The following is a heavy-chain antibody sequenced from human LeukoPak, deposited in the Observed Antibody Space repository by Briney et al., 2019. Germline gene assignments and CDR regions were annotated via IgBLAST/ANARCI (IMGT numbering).Heavy chain of an antibody. CDR1: GFTFSSYG. CDR2: IRYDGSNK. D-gene: IGHD1-26*01. V-gene: IGHV3-30*02. Sequence: PGGSLRLSCAASGFTFSSYGMHWVRQAPGKGLEWVAFIRYDGSNKYYADSVKGRFTISRDNSKNTLYLQMNSLRAEDTAVYYCARPNSGSYYGRWYYYYMDVWGKGTTVTVSS. J-gene: IGHJ6*03. CDR3: ARPNSGSYYGRWYYYYMDV.